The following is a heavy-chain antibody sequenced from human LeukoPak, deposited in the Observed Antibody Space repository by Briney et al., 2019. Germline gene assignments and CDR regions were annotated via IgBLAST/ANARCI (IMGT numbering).Heavy chain of an antibody. CDR1: GGSISSSSYY. CDR2: MSSSGIS. J-gene: IGHJ5*02. CDR3: AKGAGPPWFDP. Sequence: KSSDTLSLTCTVSGGSISSSSYYWGWIRQPPGKVLEWIGRMSSSGISTYSPSLKSRVTISIDTSRNQFSMNLNSVTAADTAVYYCAKGAGPPWFDPWGQGTLVTVSS. D-gene: IGHD6-19*01. V-gene: IGHV4-61*05.